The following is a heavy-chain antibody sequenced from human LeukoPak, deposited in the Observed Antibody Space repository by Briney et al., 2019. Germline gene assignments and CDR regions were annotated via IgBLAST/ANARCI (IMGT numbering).Heavy chain of an antibody. CDR3: ARGHRFFEWLLDY. Sequence: ASVKVSCKANGSNFKNYAFSWVRQAPGQGLEWMGGLIPGVGTPNYAEDFQDRDTITAAASSTTIYMEISSLTPDDTAVYYCARGHRFFEWLLDYWGQGVQVIVSS. CDR2: LIPGVGTP. J-gene: IGHJ4*02. D-gene: IGHD3-3*01. V-gene: IGHV1-69*13. CDR1: GSNFKNYA.